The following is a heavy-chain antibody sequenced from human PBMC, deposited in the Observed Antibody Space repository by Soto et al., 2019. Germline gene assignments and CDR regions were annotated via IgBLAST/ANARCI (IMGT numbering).Heavy chain of an antibody. J-gene: IGHJ4*02. Sequence: ASVKVSCKASGYTFTSYGISWVRQAPGQGLEWMGWISAYNGNTNYAQKLQGRVTMTTDTSTSTAYMELRSLRSEDTAMYYCARKIPDTGGFDSWGQGILVTVSS. CDR1: GYTFTSYG. CDR3: ARKIPDTGGFDS. D-gene: IGHD2-8*02. V-gene: IGHV1-18*01. CDR2: ISAYNGNT.